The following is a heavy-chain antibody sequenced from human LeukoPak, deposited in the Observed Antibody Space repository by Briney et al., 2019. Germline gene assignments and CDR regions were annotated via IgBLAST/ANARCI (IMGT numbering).Heavy chain of an antibody. CDR1: GVSISSYY. J-gene: IGHJ4*02. D-gene: IGHD4-17*01. V-gene: IGHV4-4*07. Sequence: SETLSLTCTVSGVSISSYYWSWIRQPAGKGLEWIGRIYSSGSTNYNPSLKSRVTMSVDTSKNQFSLKLSSVTAADTAVYYCARDGLYGETADYWGQGTLVTVSS. CDR2: IYSSGST. CDR3: ARDGLYGETADY.